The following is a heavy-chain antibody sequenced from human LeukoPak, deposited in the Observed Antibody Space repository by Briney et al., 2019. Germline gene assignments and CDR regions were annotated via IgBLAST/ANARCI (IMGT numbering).Heavy chain of an antibody. CDR2: IYPADSDT. Sequence: GESLKISCKVSGYTFTTYWIGWVRQMPGKGLEWMGIIYPADSDTRYSPSFQGQVTISVDKSITTAYLQWSSLKASDTAMYYCARRSGGSYYFDYWGQGTLVTVSS. CDR3: ARRSGGSYYFDY. D-gene: IGHD6-19*01. V-gene: IGHV5-51*01. CDR1: GYTFTTYW. J-gene: IGHJ4*02.